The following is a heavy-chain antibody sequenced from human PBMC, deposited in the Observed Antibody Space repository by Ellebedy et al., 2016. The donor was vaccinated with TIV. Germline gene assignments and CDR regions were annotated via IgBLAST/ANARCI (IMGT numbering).Heavy chain of an antibody. Sequence: GESLKISCAASGFTVSSNYMSWVRQAPGKGLEWVSVIYSGGSTYYADSVKGRFTLSRDNAKHSLYLQMTSLRAEDTAVYYCTKEEWWRFDYWGQGALVIVSS. J-gene: IGHJ4*02. CDR1: GFTVSSNY. CDR3: TKEEWWRFDY. V-gene: IGHV3-66*01. D-gene: IGHD2-15*01. CDR2: IYSGGST.